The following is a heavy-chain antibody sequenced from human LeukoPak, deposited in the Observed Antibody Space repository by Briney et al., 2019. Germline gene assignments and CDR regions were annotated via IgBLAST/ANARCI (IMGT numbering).Heavy chain of an antibody. V-gene: IGHV3-30*03. J-gene: IGHJ4*02. CDR1: GFTFSSYG. CDR3: ATLQFWLA. CDR2: ISYDGSNK. Sequence: PGGSLRLSCAASGFTFSSYGMHWVRQAPGKGLEWVAVISYDGSNKYYADSVKDRITISRDNSKNTLYLQMNSLRAEDTAVYYCATLQFWLAWGQGTLVTVSS. D-gene: IGHD4-11*01.